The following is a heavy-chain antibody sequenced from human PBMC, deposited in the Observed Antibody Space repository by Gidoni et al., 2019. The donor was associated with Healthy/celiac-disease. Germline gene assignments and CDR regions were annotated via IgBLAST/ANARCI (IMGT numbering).Heavy chain of an antibody. CDR2: INHSGST. J-gene: IGHJ3*01. CDR3: ARDSGAAARP. CDR1: GGSFSGYY. V-gene: IGHV4-34*01. D-gene: IGHD6-13*01. Sequence: QVQLQQWGAGLLKPSETLSLTCAVYGGSFSGYYWSWIRQPPGKGLEWIGEINHSGSTNYNPSLKSRVTISVDTSKNQFSLKLSSVTAADTAVYYCARDSGAAARPWGQGTMVTVSS.